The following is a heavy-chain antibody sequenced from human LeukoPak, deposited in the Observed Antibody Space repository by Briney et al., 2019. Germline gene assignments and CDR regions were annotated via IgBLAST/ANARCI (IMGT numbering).Heavy chain of an antibody. J-gene: IGHJ4*02. V-gene: IGHV4-59*01. CDR3: ARVGAAMDNFDY. CDR2: IYYSGTT. CDR1: GASINTYY. Sequence: PSETLSLTCTVSGASINTYYWSWIRQPPGKGLEWIGYIYYSGTTSYNPSLKTRVTISIDTSKNQFSLKLSSVTAADTAVYYCARVGAAMDNFDYWGQGTLVTVS. D-gene: IGHD5-18*01.